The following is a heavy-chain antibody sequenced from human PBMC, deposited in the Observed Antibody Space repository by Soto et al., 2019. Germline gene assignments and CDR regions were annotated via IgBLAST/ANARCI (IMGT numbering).Heavy chain of an antibody. Sequence: SGGSLRLSCAASGFTFSSYGMHWVRQAPGKGLEWVAVISYDGSNKYYADSVKGRFTISRDNSKNTLYLQMNSLRAEDTAVYYCAKEAARENYFDYWGQGTLVTAPQ. CDR3: AKEAARENYFDY. CDR2: ISYDGSNK. CDR1: GFTFSSYG. D-gene: IGHD6-6*01. J-gene: IGHJ4*02. V-gene: IGHV3-30*18.